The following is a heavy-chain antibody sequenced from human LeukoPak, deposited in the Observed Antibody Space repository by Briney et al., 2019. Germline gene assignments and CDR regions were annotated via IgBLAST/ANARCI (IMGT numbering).Heavy chain of an antibody. D-gene: IGHD2-2*01. V-gene: IGHV3-30-3*01. J-gene: IGHJ4*02. CDR2: ISYDGSNK. CDR3: ARDGGSAAYDFDY. CDR1: GFTFSSYA. Sequence: GGSLRLSCAASGFTFSSYAMHWVRQAPGKGLEWVAVISYDGSNKYYAYSVKGRFTISRDNSKNTLYLQMNSLRAEDTAVYYCARDGGSAAYDFDYWGQGTLVTVSS.